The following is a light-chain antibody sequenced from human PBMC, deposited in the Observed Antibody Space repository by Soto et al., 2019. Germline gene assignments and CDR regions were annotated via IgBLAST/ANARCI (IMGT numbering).Light chain of an antibody. CDR1: SMDVGGSNF. J-gene: IGLJ1*01. CDR2: EVS. CDR3: ASYTTSSSYV. V-gene: IGLV2-14*01. Sequence: QSVLTKPASVSDSPGQSITISCTGTSMDVGGSNFVSWYQQHPGKPPKLIIYEVSHRPSGVSNHFSGSRSDNTASLTISGLQAEDEADYYCASYTTSSSYVFGTGTKVTVL.